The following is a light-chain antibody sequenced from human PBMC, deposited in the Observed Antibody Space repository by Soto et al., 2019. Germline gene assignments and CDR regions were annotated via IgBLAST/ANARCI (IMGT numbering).Light chain of an antibody. Sequence: QSVLTQPPSVSGAPGQRVTISCTGSSSNIGAGYDVHWYQQLPGTAPKLLIYSNNQRPSGVPDRFSGSKSGTSASLAISGLQSEDEADYYCAAWDDSLNGPYVVFGGGTKLTVL. CDR2: SNN. CDR1: SSNIGAGYD. V-gene: IGLV1-44*01. J-gene: IGLJ2*01. CDR3: AAWDDSLNGPYVV.